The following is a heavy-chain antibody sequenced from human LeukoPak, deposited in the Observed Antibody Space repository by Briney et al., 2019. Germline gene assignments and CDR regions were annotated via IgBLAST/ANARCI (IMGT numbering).Heavy chain of an antibody. CDR2: IIPIFGTA. V-gene: IGHV1-69*13. D-gene: IGHD1-7*01. CDR1: GGTFSSYA. CDR3: ARMELSSYYFDY. Sequence: GASVKVSCTASGGTFSSYAISWVRQAPGQGLEWMGGIIPIFGTANYAQKFQGRVTITADESTSTAYMELSSLRSEDTAVYYCARMELSSYYFDYWGQGTLVTVSS. J-gene: IGHJ4*02.